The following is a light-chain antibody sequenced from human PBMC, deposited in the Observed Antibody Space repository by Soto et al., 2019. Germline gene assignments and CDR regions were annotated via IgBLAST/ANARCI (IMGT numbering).Light chain of an antibody. V-gene: IGKV3-15*01. Sequence: EIVLTQSPATLSVSPGERATLSCRASQSVGRNLAWYQQKPGQAPRLLIYGASTTAPGIPARFSGSGSGTEFTLTISRLEPEDFAVYYCQQYGVSPITFGQGTRLEIK. J-gene: IGKJ5*01. CDR3: QQYGVSPIT. CDR1: QSVGRN. CDR2: GAS.